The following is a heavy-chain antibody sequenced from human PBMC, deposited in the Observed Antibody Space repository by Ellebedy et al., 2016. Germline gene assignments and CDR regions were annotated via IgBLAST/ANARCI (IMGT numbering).Heavy chain of an antibody. D-gene: IGHD2-15*01. V-gene: IGHV3-23*01. CDR3: AKGPATYCSGGSCYLIN. J-gene: IGHJ4*02. Sequence: GESLKISCAASGFSFSSYSMNWVRQAPGKGLEWVSAISGSGGSTYYADSVKGRFTISRDNSKNTLYLQMNRLRAEDTAVYYCAKGPATYCSGGSCYLINWGQGTPVTVSS. CDR2: ISGSGGST. CDR1: GFSFSSYS.